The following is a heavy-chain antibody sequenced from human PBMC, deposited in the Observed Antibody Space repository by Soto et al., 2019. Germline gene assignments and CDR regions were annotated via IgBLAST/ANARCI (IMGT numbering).Heavy chain of an antibody. J-gene: IGHJ4*02. CDR1: GFTFSSYA. CDR2: ISGSGGST. V-gene: IGHV3-23*01. CDR3: AKIVVPAAIRSPGDY. D-gene: IGHD2-2*01. Sequence: GGSLRLSCAASGFTFSSYAMSWVRQAPGKGLEWVSAISGSGGSTYYADSVKGRFTISRDNSKNTLYLQMNSLRAGDTAVYYCAKIVVPAAIRSPGDYWGQGTLVTVSS.